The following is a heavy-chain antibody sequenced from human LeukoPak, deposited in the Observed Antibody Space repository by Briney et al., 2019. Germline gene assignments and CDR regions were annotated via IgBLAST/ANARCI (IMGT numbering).Heavy chain of an antibody. Sequence: PSETLSLTCAVYGGSFSGYYWSWIRQPPGKGLGWIGEINHSGSTNYNPSLKSRVTISVDTSKNQFSLKLSSVTAADTAVYYCARGRPYYYESSGYYPLFDYWGQGTPVTVSS. D-gene: IGHD3-22*01. V-gene: IGHV4-34*01. CDR2: INHSGST. J-gene: IGHJ4*02. CDR3: ARGRPYYYESSGYYPLFDY. CDR1: GGSFSGYY.